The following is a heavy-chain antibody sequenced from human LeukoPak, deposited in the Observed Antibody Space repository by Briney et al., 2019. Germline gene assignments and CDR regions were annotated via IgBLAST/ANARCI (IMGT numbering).Heavy chain of an antibody. J-gene: IGHJ4*02. Sequence: GGSLRLSCAASGFTFSSYSMNWDRQAPGKGLEWVSSISSSSYIYYADSVKGRFTISRDNAKNSLYLQMNSLRAEDTAVYYCARADILTGYYKGLSDYWGQGTLVTVSS. V-gene: IGHV3-21*01. CDR3: ARADILTGYYKGLSDY. CDR1: GFTFSSYS. D-gene: IGHD3-9*01. CDR2: ISSSSYI.